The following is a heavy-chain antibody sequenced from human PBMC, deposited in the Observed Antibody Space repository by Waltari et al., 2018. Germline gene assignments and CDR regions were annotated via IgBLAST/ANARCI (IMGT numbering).Heavy chain of an antibody. J-gene: IGHJ6*03. V-gene: IGHV4-30-4*08. Sequence: QVQLQESGPGLVKPSQTLSLTCTVSGGSIRSGDYYWSWIRQPPGKGLEWIGYIYYSGSTYYNPSLKSRVTISVDTSKNQFSLKLSSVTAADTAVYYCARGRITSGHYYYYMDVWGKGTTVTVSS. D-gene: IGHD1-20*01. CDR2: IYYSGST. CDR3: ARGRITSGHYYYYMDV. CDR1: GGSIRSGDYY.